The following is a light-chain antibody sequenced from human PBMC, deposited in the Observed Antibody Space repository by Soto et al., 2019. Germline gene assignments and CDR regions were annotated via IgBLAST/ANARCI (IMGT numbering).Light chain of an antibody. CDR2: DAS. V-gene: IGKV1-33*01. CDR3: QHYYEFPFT. J-gene: IGKJ4*01. Sequence: DIQMTQSPSSLSASVGDRVTITCQASQDIRNYLNWFQQKPGKGPNLLIYDASSLATGVPSRFSGSGSGTDFTLTISSLQPEDIGTYFCQHYYEFPFTFGGGTKVEIK. CDR1: QDIRNY.